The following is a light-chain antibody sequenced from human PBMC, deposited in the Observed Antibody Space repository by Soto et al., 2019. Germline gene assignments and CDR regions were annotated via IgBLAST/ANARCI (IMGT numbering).Light chain of an antibody. CDR1: QGIISA. CDR3: QQFNSYPLS. Sequence: AIQLTQSPSSLSESVGDRVTITCRASQGIISALAWYQQKPGKAPKLLIYDASILESGVPSRFSGSGSGTDFTLTISSLQPEDFSPYYCQQFNSYPLSFGGGTKVEIK. V-gene: IGKV1-13*02. CDR2: DAS. J-gene: IGKJ4*01.